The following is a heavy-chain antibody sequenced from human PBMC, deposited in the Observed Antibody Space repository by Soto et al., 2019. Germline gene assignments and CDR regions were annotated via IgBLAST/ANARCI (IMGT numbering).Heavy chain of an antibody. Sequence: ASVKVSCKASGYTFTSYAMHWVRQAPGQRHEWMGWINAGNGNTKYSQKLQGRVTITRDTSASTAYMELSSLRSEVTAVYYCARSIVVVTAADYWGQGTLVTVSS. D-gene: IGHD2-21*02. J-gene: IGHJ4*02. V-gene: IGHV1-3*01. CDR3: ARSIVVVTAADY. CDR2: INAGNGNT. CDR1: GYTFTSYA.